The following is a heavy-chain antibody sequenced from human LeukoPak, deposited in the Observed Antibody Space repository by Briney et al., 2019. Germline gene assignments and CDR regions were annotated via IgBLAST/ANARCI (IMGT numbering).Heavy chain of an antibody. D-gene: IGHD1-26*01. CDR1: GGSISSGGYY. V-gene: IGHV4-30-2*01. Sequence: PSETLSLTCTVSGGSISSGGYYWSWTRQPPGKGLEWIGYIYHSGSTYYNPSLKSRVTISVDRSKNQFSLKLSSVTAADTAVYYCARARIVGATMVAEYFQHWGQGTLVTVSS. CDR2: IYHSGST. J-gene: IGHJ1*01. CDR3: ARARIVGATMVAEYFQH.